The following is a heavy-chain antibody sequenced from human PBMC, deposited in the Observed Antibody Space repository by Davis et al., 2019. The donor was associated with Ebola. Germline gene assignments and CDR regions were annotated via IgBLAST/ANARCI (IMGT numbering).Heavy chain of an antibody. CDR2: INAGNGDT. CDR3: ARGETDYYSYYGLDV. CDR1: GYIFSSYA. V-gene: IGHV1-3*01. J-gene: IGHJ6*02. Sequence: ASVKVSCKASGYIFSSYAVHWVRQAPGQRPEWMGWINAGNGDTKYSQKLQGRITITRDTSATTVYLELSSLTSEDTAVYYCARGETDYYSYYGLDVWGQGTKVTVSS.